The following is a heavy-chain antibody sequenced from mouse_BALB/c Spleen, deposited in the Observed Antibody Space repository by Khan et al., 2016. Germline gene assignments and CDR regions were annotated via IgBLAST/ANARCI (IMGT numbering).Heavy chain of an antibody. J-gene: IGHJ2*01. V-gene: IGHV5-17*02. CDR3: ARGAY. CDR1: GFTFSRFG. Sequence: EVELVESGGGLVQPGGSRKLSCAASGFTFSRFGMHWVRQAPEKGLEWVAYISSGSSTIYYADTLKGRFTISRDTPKNALFLQMTSLSSEDTAMYYCARGAYWGQGTTLTVSS. CDR2: ISSGSSTI.